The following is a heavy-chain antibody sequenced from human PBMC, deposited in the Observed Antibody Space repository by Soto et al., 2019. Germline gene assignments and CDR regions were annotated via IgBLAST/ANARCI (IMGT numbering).Heavy chain of an antibody. CDR2: ISAYKGNT. D-gene: IGHD2-15*01. CDR1: GYTFTSYG. Sequence: QVQLVQSGAEVKKPGASVKVSCKASGYTFTSYGISWVRQAPGQGLEWMGWISAYKGNTNYAQKLQGRVTMTTDPSTSTAYMALRSLRSDDTAVYYYASTPEGMWSDYLGQGTPVTVSS. J-gene: IGHJ4*02. CDR3: ASTPEGMWSDY. V-gene: IGHV1-18*01.